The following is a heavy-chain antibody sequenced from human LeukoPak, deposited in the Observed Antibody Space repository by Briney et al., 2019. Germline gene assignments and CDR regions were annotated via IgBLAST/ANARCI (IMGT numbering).Heavy chain of an antibody. CDR1: GGSISSGGYS. CDR3: AREVVAALDP. J-gene: IGHJ5*02. V-gene: IGHV4-30-4*07. CDR2: IYYSGTT. D-gene: IGHD2-15*01. Sequence: PSETLSLTCAVSGGSISSGGYSWNWIRQPPGKGLEWIGYIYYSGTTYYNPSLKSRVTISVDTSRNQFSLKLTSVIAADTAVYYCAREVVAALDPWGQGTLVTVSS.